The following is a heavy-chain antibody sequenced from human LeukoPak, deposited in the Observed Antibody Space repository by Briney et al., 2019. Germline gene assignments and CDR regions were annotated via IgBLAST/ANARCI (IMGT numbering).Heavy chain of an antibody. V-gene: IGHV1-8*01. Sequence: GASVKVSCKASGYTFTSYDINWVRQATGQGLEWMGWMNPNSGNTGYAQKFQGRVTMTRNTSISTAYMELSSLRSEDTAVYYCARGAVPAAMLVWFDPWGQGTLVTVSS. CDR1: GYTFTSYD. D-gene: IGHD2-2*01. J-gene: IGHJ5*02. CDR2: MNPNSGNT. CDR3: ARGAVPAAMLVWFDP.